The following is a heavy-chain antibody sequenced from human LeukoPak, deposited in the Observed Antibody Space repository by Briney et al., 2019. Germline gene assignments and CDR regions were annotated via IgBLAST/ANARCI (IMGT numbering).Heavy chain of an antibody. J-gene: IGHJ3*02. D-gene: IGHD1-26*01. CDR1: GGSISSYY. CDR2: IYYSGST. CDR3: ARDRGLENLVWDDAFDI. V-gene: IGHV4-59*01. Sequence: SETLSLTCTVSGGSISSYYWSWIRQPPGKGLEWIGYIYYSGSTNYNPSLKSRVTISVDTSKNQSSLKLSSVTAADTAVYYCARDRGLENLVWDDAFDIWGQGTMVTVSS.